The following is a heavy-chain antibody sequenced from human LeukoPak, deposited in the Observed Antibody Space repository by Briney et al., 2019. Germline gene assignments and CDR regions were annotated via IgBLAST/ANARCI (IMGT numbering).Heavy chain of an antibody. CDR2: ISGGGDIT. V-gene: IGHV3-23*01. CDR3: AKDIQCTY. CDR1: GFTFSSYA. Sequence: PGGSLRLSCAASGFTFSSYAMTWVRQAPGKGLEWVSAISGGGDITSYADSVKGRFTISRDNSKNTLYLQMNSLRAEDTAVYFCAKDIQCTYWGQGALVTVSS. J-gene: IGHJ4*02. D-gene: IGHD2-8*01.